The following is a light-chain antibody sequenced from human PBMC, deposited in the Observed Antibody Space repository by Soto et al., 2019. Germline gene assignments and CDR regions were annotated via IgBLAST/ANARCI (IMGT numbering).Light chain of an antibody. Sequence: DIQMTQSPSSLSASVGDRVTITCRASQSISNYLNWYQQKPGKAPQLLMYAASSLQSGVPSRFGGSGSGTDFTLTISSLQPEDFATYYCQQSYSTPRTFVQGTKVEIK. V-gene: IGKV1-39*01. CDR3: QQSYSTPRT. CDR1: QSISNY. CDR2: AAS. J-gene: IGKJ1*01.